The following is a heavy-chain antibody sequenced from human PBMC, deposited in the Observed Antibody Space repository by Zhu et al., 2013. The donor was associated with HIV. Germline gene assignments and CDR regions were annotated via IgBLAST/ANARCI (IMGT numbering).Heavy chain of an antibody. CDR1: GYTFTSYS. V-gene: IGHV1-18*01. J-gene: IGHJ4*02. D-gene: IGHD3-3*01. Sequence: QVQLVQSGPEVKNPGASVKVSCQASGYTFTSYSISWLRQAPGQGLEWMGWINPKSGNTNYAQKLQGRVTMTTDTSTSTAYMELRSLRSDDTAVYYCAREGAGITIFGVVTPFDYWGQGTLVTVSS. CDR2: INPKSGNT. CDR3: AREGAGITIFGVVTPFDY.